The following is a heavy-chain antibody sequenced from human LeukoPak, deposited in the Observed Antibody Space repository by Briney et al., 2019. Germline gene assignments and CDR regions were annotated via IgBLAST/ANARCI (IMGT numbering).Heavy chain of an antibody. Sequence: PGGSLRLSCAASGFTFSSYAMSWVRQAPGKGLEWVSAISGSGGSTYYADSVKGRFTISRDNSKNTLYLQMNSLRAEDTAVYYCAKGSSGFYDYVWGSYRLDAFDIWGQGTMVTVSS. CDR1: GFTFSSYA. J-gene: IGHJ3*02. CDR3: AKGSSGFYDYVWGSYRLDAFDI. V-gene: IGHV3-23*01. CDR2: ISGSGGST. D-gene: IGHD3-16*02.